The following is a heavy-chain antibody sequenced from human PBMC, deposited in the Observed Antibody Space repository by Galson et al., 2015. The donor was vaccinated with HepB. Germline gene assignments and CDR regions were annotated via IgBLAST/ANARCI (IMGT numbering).Heavy chain of an antibody. Sequence: LRLSCAASGFTFSSYAMSWVRQAPGKGLEWVSAISGSGGSTYYADSVKGRFTISRDNSKSTLYLQMNSLRAEDTAVYYCAKVRGAYSYGLLDYWGQGTLVIVSS. V-gene: IGHV3-23*01. J-gene: IGHJ4*02. CDR2: ISGSGGST. D-gene: IGHD5-18*01. CDR3: AKVRGAYSYGLLDY. CDR1: GFTFSSYA.